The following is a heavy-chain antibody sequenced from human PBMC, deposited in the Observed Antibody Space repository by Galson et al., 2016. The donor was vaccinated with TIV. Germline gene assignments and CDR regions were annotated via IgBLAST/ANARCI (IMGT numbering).Heavy chain of an antibody. CDR2: INPNSGAT. CDR1: GYMFTAYF. V-gene: IGHV1-2*06. J-gene: IGHJ4*02. D-gene: IGHD3-22*01. CDR3: ARSYYYDSSAYYFDY. Sequence: SVKVSCKASGYMFTAYFIHWVRQAPGQGLERMGRINPNSGATDYAQKFQGRVTMTRDTSISTAYMELSRLTYDDTAVYYCARSYYYDSSAYYFDYWGQGTLVTVSS.